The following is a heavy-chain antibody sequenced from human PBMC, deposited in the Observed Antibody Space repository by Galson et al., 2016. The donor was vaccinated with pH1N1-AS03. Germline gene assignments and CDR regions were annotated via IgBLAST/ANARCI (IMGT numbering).Heavy chain of an antibody. CDR2: IWHDGSEK. Sequence: SLRLSCAASGFTFSSHGMHWVRQTPGKGPEWVAVIWHDGSEKYYADYVKGRFTISRDNSKNTLYLQMNSLRAEDTAVYYCARDRHYYDYSWGTYRYDWYFDLWGRGTLVTVSS. CDR3: ARDRHYYDYSWGTYRYDWYFDL. CDR1: GFTFSSHG. V-gene: IGHV3-33*01. D-gene: IGHD3-16*02. J-gene: IGHJ2*01.